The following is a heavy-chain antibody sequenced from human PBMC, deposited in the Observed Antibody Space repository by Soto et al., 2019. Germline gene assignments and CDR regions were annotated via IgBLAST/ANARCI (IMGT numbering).Heavy chain of an antibody. J-gene: IGHJ5*02. CDR3: ARLIGSGSYYAFDP. D-gene: IGHD3-10*01. Sequence: VQLVESGGRLVQPGGCLRLSCAASGFTFSDYYMSWIRQAPGKGLEWVSYISSSSTYTNYADSVKGRFTISRDNAKNSLYLQMNSLRAEDTAVYYCARLIGSGSYYAFDPWGQGTLVTVSS. CDR1: GFTFSDYY. V-gene: IGHV3-11*06. CDR2: ISSSSTYT.